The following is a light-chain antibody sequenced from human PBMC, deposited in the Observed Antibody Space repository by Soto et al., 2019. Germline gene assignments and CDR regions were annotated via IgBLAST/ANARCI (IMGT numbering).Light chain of an antibody. CDR1: SSDVGGYDY. Sequence: QSVLTQPASVSGSLGQSITISCTGASSDVGGYDYVSWYQQHPGKAPKLILYEVNNRPSGVSNHFSGSKSGNTASLIISGLQADDEADYYCSSYSTTSTLVFGSGTKVTV. CDR2: EVN. CDR3: SSYSTTSTLV. J-gene: IGLJ1*01. V-gene: IGLV2-14*01.